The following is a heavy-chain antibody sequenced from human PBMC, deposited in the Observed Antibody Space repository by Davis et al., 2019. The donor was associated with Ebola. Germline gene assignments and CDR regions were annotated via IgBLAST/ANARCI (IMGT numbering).Heavy chain of an antibody. CDR1: QFSFDDYG. CDR2: INWNGNNT. J-gene: IGHJ5*02. CDR3: VRAVFHEVLDL. V-gene: IGHV3-20*04. Sequence: PGGSLRLSCAASQFSFDDYGMSWVRQTPGKGLEWISSINWNGNNTPYADSVKGRFTISRDNSENTLYLQMNSLTTDDTAVYYCVRAVFHEVLDLWGQGTPVTVSS. D-gene: IGHD3-3*01.